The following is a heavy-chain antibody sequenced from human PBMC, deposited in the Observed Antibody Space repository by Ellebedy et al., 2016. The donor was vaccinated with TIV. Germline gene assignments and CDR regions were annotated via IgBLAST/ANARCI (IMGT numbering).Heavy chain of an antibody. Sequence: AASVKVSCKASGYTFTSYGISWVRQAPGQGLEWMGWISAYNGNTNYAQKLQGRVTMTTDTSTSTAYMELRSLRSDDTAVYYCARDREWLVRGLVYGMDVWGQGTTVTVSS. CDR2: ISAYNGNT. D-gene: IGHD6-19*01. CDR1: GYTFTSYG. J-gene: IGHJ6*02. V-gene: IGHV1-18*01. CDR3: ARDREWLVRGLVYGMDV.